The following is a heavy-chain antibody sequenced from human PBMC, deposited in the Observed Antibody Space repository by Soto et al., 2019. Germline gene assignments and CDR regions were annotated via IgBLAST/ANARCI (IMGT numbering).Heavy chain of an antibody. J-gene: IGHJ4*02. D-gene: IGHD3-22*01. Sequence: QVQLQQWGAGLLKPSETLSLTCAVYGGSFSGYYWSWIRQPPGKGLEWIGEINHSGSTNYNPSLKSRVTISVDTSKNQFSLKLSSVTAADTAVYYCARMRSYYDSSGYYDYWGQGTLVTVSS. CDR3: ARMRSYYDSSGYYDY. CDR1: GGSFSGYY. V-gene: IGHV4-34*01. CDR2: INHSGST.